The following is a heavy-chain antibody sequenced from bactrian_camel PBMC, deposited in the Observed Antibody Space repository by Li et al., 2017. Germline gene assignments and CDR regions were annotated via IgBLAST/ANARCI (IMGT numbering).Heavy chain of an antibody. CDR1: GRSNENYF. D-gene: IGHD3*01. Sequence: HVQLVESGGGSVQAGGSLRLSCAISGRSNENYFLAWFRQPPGKEREGAAAIDAGGGNTYYAASVKGRFTISQDNPKNTVYLQMNSLKPGDTGMYYCAADIAPKDGGVWYGDYTNWGQGTQVTVS. J-gene: IGHJ4*01. V-gene: IGHV3-3*01. CDR2: IDAGGGNT. CDR3: AADIAPKDGGVWYGDYTN.